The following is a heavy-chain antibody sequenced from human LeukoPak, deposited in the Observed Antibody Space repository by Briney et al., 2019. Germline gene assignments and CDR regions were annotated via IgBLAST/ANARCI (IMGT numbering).Heavy chain of an antibody. CDR2: INHSGST. CDR1: GGSFSGYY. J-gene: IGHJ4*02. CDR3: ARGRDRYFGIDY. D-gene: IGHD3-9*01. V-gene: IGHV4-34*01. Sequence: SETLSLTCAVYGGSFSGYYWSWIRQPPGKGLEWIGEINHSGSTNYNPSLKSRVTISVDTSKNQFSLKLSSVTAADTAVYYRARGRDRYFGIDYWGQGTLVTVSS.